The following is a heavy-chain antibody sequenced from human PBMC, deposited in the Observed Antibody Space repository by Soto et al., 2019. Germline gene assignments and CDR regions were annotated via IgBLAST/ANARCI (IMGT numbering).Heavy chain of an antibody. Sequence: GSLRLSCTTSGFTFGDYALSWVGQAPGKGLEWVGFIRRNAYGGTTDYAASVKGRFTISRDDSKSIAYLQMNSLRTEDTALYYCTRALSLDFDFWGQGTLVTVSS. CDR1: GFTFGDYA. CDR2: IRRNAYGGTT. D-gene: IGHD3-16*01. V-gene: IGHV3-49*04. CDR3: TRALSLDFDF. J-gene: IGHJ4*02.